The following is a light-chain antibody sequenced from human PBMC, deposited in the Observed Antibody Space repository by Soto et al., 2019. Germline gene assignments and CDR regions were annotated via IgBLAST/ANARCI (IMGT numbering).Light chain of an antibody. CDR3: QQSFSTVYT. Sequence: DIQMTQSPSSLSASVGDRVTITCRASQSIRAYLNWYQQKSGMPPSLLIYHTSTLQRGVPSRFSASGSGTEFSLTITSLQPEDFATYYCQQSFSTVYTFGQGTKLEIK. J-gene: IGKJ2*01. V-gene: IGKV1-39*01. CDR1: QSIRAY. CDR2: HTS.